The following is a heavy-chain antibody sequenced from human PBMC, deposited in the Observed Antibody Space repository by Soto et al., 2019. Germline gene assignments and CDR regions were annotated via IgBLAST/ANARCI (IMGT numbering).Heavy chain of an antibody. V-gene: IGHV3-30*03. D-gene: IGHD6-13*01. J-gene: IGHJ3*02. CDR1: GFTFSSYV. CDR2: ISYDGTNG. CDR3: ARVDLGLVATGIDAFDI. Sequence: PGGSLRLSCAASGFTFSSYVIHWVRQAPGKGLEWVAVISYDGTNGYYADSVKGRFTISRDNSKNTLYLQMNSLRAEDAAVYYCARVDLGLVATGIDAFDIWGQGTMVTVSS.